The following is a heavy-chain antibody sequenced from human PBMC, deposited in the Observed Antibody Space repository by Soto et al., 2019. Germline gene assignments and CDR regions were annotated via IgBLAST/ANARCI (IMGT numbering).Heavy chain of an antibody. CDR3: ARDRSRRSSSDYYYGMDV. CDR2: ISYDGSNK. V-gene: IGHV3-30-3*01. D-gene: IGHD6-6*01. Sequence: QVQLVESGGGVVQPGRSLRLSCAASGFTFSSYAMHWVRQAPGKGLEWVAVISYDGSNKYYADSVKGRFTISRDNSKNTLYLQMNSLRAEDTAVYYCARDRSRRSSSDYYYGMDVWGQGTTVTVSS. CDR1: GFTFSSYA. J-gene: IGHJ6*02.